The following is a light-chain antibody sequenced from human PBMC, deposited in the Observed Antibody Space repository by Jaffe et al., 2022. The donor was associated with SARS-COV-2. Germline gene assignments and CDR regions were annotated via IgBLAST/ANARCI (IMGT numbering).Light chain of an antibody. J-gene: IGKJ2*01. CDR2: GAS. Sequence: EIVMTQSPATLSVSPGERATLSCRASQSVSSSLAWYQQKPGQAPRLLIYGASTRATGIPARFSGSGSGTEFTLTISSMQSEDFAVYYCQQYEDWPPLYTFGQGTKLEIK. CDR3: QQYEDWPPLYT. V-gene: IGKV3-15*01. CDR1: QSVSSS.